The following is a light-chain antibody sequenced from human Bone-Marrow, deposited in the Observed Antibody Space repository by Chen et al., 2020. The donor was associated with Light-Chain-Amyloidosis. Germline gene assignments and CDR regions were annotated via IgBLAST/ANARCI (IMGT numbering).Light chain of an antibody. V-gene: IGLV2-14*01. CDR2: EVT. Sequence: QSALTQPASVSGSPVQSITISSTGTSSDVGGDNHVSWYQQHPDKAPKIMIYEVTNRPSWVPDRFSGSKSDNTASLTISGLQTEDEADYFCSSYTITNTLVFGSGTRVTVL. J-gene: IGLJ1*01. CDR1: SSDVGGDNH. CDR3: SSYTITNTLV.